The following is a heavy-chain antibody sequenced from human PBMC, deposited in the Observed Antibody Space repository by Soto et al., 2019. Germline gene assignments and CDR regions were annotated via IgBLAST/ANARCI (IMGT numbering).Heavy chain of an antibody. CDR3: ARTGGSYNWNDAPWFDY. J-gene: IGHJ4*02. V-gene: IGHV4-4*02. D-gene: IGHD1-1*01. Sequence: QVQLQESGPGLVKPSGTLSLTCAVSGGSISSSNWWSWVRQPPGKGLEWLGEIYHSGSTNYNPSLKSRVTISGDKSKNQCSLKLSSVTAADTAVYYCARTGGSYNWNDAPWFDYWGQGTLVTVSS. CDR2: IYHSGST. CDR1: GGSISSSNW.